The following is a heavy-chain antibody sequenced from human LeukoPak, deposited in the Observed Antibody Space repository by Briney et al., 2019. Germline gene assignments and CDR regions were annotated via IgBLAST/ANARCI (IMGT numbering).Heavy chain of an antibody. CDR3: ARSYYGDYFDY. D-gene: IGHD1-26*01. Sequence: GGSLRLSCAASGFIFSSKWIHWVRQAPGRGLEWVSRIDNGGSYTSYADSVKGRFTISRDNAKNTLYLQMNSLRAEDTAVYYCARSYYGDYFDYWGQGTLVTVSS. CDR1: GFIFSSKW. CDR2: IDNGGSYT. J-gene: IGHJ4*02. V-gene: IGHV3-74*01.